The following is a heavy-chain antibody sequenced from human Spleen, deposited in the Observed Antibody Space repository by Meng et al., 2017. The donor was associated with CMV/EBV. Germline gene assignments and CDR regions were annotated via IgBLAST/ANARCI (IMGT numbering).Heavy chain of an antibody. Sequence: SETLSLTCTVSGGSVSGGGYYWSWIRQPPGKGLEWIGYIYYSGSTNYNPSLKSRVTISVDTSKNQFSLKLSSVTAADTAVYHCARMIYDDQGVAWFDPWGQGTLVTVSS. J-gene: IGHJ5*02. CDR1: GGSVSGGGYY. CDR3: ARMIYDDQGVAWFDP. CDR2: IYYSGST. V-gene: IGHV4-61*08. D-gene: IGHD5/OR15-5a*01.